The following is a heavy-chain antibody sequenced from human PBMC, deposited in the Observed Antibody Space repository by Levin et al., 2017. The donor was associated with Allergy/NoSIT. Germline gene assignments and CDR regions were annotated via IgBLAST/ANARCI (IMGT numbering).Heavy chain of an antibody. D-gene: IGHD6-19*01. Sequence: VSGPTLVKPTQTLTLTCSFSGFSLNTNEVGVGWIRQPPGKALEWLAVIFWDDDKRYSPSLKSRLTITKDTSKNQVVLTMTNMDPVDTATYYCAHSRATKYSSGWFFHYWGQGTLVTVSS. CDR1: GFSLNTNEVG. V-gene: IGHV2-5*02. CDR3: AHSRATKYSSGWFFHY. J-gene: IGHJ4*02. CDR2: IFWDDDK.